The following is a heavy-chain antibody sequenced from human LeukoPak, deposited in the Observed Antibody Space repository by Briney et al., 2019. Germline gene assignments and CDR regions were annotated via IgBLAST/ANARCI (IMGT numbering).Heavy chain of an antibody. CDR2: IYYSGST. Sequence: SETLSLTCSVSGGSISSHYWSWIRQPPGKGLEWIGYIYYSGSTKYNPSLKSRVTISVDTSKNQFSLKLSSVTAADTAVYYCARDFEGGGSYSGHDAFDIWGQGTMVTVSS. CDR3: ARDFEGGGSYSGHDAFDI. V-gene: IGHV4-59*11. J-gene: IGHJ3*02. D-gene: IGHD1-26*01. CDR1: GGSISSHY.